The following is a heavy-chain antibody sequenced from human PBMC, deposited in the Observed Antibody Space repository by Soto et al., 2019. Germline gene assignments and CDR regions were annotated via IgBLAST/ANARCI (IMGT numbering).Heavy chain of an antibody. Sequence: QVQLVQSGPEVKKPGASVKVSCKTSGYTFTDYGISWVRQAPGQGLEWMGWISTSKGNTNYAQKFQGRVTMNTDTSTSTGYMELRSLRSDDTAVYYCATRSPAFDYWGQGTLVTVSS. CDR2: ISTSKGNT. CDR3: ATRSPAFDY. CDR1: GYTFTDYG. V-gene: IGHV1-18*01. J-gene: IGHJ4*02.